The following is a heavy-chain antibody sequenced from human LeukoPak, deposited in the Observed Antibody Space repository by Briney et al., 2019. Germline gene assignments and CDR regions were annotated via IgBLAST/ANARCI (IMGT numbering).Heavy chain of an antibody. CDR1: GGSISSYY. V-gene: IGHV4-59*08. Sequence: SETLSLTCTVSGGSISSYYWSWIRQPPGKGLEWIGYIYYSGSTNYNPSLKSRVTISVDTSKNQFSLKLSSVTAADTAVYYCARQDNYDFWSGYYMNPPVYFDYWGQGTLVTVSS. CDR3: ARQDNYDFWSGYYMNPPVYFDY. D-gene: IGHD3-3*01. CDR2: IYYSGST. J-gene: IGHJ4*02.